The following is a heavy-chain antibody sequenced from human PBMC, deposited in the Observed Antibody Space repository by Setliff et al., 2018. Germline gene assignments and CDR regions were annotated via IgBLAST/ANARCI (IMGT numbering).Heavy chain of an antibody. CDR1: AFTKYY. D-gene: IGHD2-15*01. CDR2: IHPSGGST. CDR3: ASYERYCYGGSCYYFDY. V-gene: IGHV1-46*01. J-gene: IGHJ4*02. Sequence: GASVKVSCKASAFTKYYVHWVRQAPGQGLEWMGIIHPSGGSTTYVQKFQGRVTMTRDTSTGTVNMELSSLSSEDTAVYYCASYERYCYGGSCYYFDYWGQGTLVTVSS.